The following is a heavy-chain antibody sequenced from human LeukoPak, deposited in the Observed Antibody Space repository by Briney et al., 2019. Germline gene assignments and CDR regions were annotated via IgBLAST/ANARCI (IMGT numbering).Heavy chain of an antibody. V-gene: IGHV3-53*01. J-gene: IGHJ4*02. CDR1: GFTVSSNY. CDR2: IYSGGST. D-gene: IGHD3-22*01. Sequence: GGSLRLSCAASGFTVSSNYMSWVRQAPGKGLEWVSVIYSGGSTYYADSVKGRFTISRDNSKNTLYLQMNSLRAEDTAVYYCAKDHPFYDYYDSSGYRSDYWGQGTLVTVSS. CDR3: AKDHPFYDYYDSSGYRSDY.